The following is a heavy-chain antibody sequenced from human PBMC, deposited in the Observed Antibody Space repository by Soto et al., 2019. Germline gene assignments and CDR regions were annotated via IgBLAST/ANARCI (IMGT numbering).Heavy chain of an antibody. V-gene: IGHV4-59*01. CDR2: IYYSGST. J-gene: IGHJ4*02. CDR1: GGSISSYY. D-gene: IGHD3-10*01. Sequence: SETLSLTCTVSGGSISSYYWSWIRQPPGKGLEWIGYIYYSGSTNYNPSLKSRVTISVDTSKNQFSLKLSSVTAADTAVYYCARDLPGENYFDYWGQGTLVTVSS. CDR3: ARDLPGENYFDY.